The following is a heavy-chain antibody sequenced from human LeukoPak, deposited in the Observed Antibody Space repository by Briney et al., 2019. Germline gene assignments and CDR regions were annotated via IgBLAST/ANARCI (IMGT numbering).Heavy chain of an antibody. CDR2: IYSGDSDT. CDR1: GYSFTSYW. V-gene: IGHV5-51*01. J-gene: IGHJ3*02. Sequence: PGESLKISCKGSGYSFTSYWIGWVRQMPGKGLEWMGIIYSGDSDTRYSPSFQGQVTISAGKSVSTAYLQWSSLKASDTAMYYCARRWDKDDKAAFDIWGQGTMVTVSS. CDR3: ARRWDKDDKAAFDI. D-gene: IGHD1-26*01.